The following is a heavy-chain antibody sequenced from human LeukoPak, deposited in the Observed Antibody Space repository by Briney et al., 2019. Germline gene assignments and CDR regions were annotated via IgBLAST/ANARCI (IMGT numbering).Heavy chain of an antibody. J-gene: IGHJ2*01. Sequence: GGSLRLSCAASGFTVSSNYMSWVRQAPGKGLEWVSVTYSNGRTYYADSVKGRFTISRDISKNTLYLQMNSLRAGDTAVYYCARGRDGYNFGHWYFDLWGRGTLVTVSS. V-gene: IGHV3-53*01. CDR2: TYSNGRT. CDR1: GFTVSSNY. D-gene: IGHD5-24*01. CDR3: ARGRDGYNFGHWYFDL.